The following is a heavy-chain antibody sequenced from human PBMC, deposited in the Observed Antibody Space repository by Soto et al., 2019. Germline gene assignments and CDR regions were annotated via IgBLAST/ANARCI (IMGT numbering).Heavy chain of an antibody. CDR2: INPNSGGT. J-gene: IGHJ6*02. CDR3: ARSRGYSYGYYYYGMDV. V-gene: IGHV1-2*04. D-gene: IGHD5-18*01. CDR1: GYTFTGYY. Sequence: ASLKVSCKASGYTFTGYYMHWVRQAPGQGLEWMGWINPNSGGTNYAQKFQGWVTMTRDTSISTAYMELSRLRSDDTAVYYCARSRGYSYGYYYYGMDVWGQGTTVTVSS.